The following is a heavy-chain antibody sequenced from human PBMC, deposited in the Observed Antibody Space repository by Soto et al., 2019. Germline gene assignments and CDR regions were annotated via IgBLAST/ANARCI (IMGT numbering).Heavy chain of an antibody. D-gene: IGHD2-15*01. V-gene: IGHV3-48*01. CDR2: ISCTSAAT. Sequence: GGSLRLSCAASGFTFTSYSMNWFRQAPGKGLEWVSYISCTSAATYYADSVKGRFTISRDNGKNSLYLQMNGLRAEDTAVYYCAKDPGGLGAFDIWGQGTMVTVSS. J-gene: IGHJ3*02. CDR3: AKDPGGLGAFDI. CDR1: GFTFTSYS.